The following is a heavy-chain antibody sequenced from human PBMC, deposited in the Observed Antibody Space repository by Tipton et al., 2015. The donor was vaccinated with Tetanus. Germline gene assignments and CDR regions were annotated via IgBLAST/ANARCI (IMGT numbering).Heavy chain of an antibody. CDR2: INPSGST. V-gene: IGHV4-34*01. CDR1: GGSFSDYY. D-gene: IGHD6-19*01. CDR3: ARGSKGSTAWFPDHYGMDV. J-gene: IGHJ6*02. Sequence: LSLTCEVSGGSFSDYYWSWIRQTPGKGLEWIGEINPSGSTNYNPSLKSRVTISVDTSKNRVSLKLNSVTAADTAVYYCARGSKGSTAWFPDHYGMDVWGQGTTVTVSS.